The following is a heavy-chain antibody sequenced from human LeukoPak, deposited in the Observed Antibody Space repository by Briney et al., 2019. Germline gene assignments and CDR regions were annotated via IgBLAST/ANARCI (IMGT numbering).Heavy chain of an antibody. CDR1: GGSINSYY. CDR2: IYYSGST. CDR3: ATWRTAKTGFDY. J-gene: IGHJ4*02. Sequence: SETLSLTCTVSGGSINSYYWSWIRQPPGKGLEWIGHIYYSGSTNYNPSLKSRVTTSADTSKNQFSLKLSSVTAADTAVYYCATWRTAKTGFDYWGQGTLVTVSS. D-gene: IGHD1-1*01. V-gene: IGHV4-59*01.